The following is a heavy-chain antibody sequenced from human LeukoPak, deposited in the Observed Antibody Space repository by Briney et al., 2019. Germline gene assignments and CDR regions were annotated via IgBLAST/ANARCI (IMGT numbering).Heavy chain of an antibody. CDR3: ARSPRITIFGVGTGDYFDY. D-gene: IGHD3-3*01. J-gene: IGHJ4*02. V-gene: IGHV1-69*01. CDR1: GGTFSSYA. Sequence: GASVKVSCKASGGTFSSYAISWVRQAPGQGLEWMGGIIPIFGTENYAQKFQGRVTITADESTSTAYMELSSLRSEDTAVYYCARSPRITIFGVGTGDYFDYWGQGTLVTVSS. CDR2: IIPIFGTE.